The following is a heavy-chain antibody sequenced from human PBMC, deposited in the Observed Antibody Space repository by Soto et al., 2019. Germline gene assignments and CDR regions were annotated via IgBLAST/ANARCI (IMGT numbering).Heavy chain of an antibody. Sequence: GGSLRLSCAASGFTFSSYGMHWVRQAPGKGLEWVAVIWYDGSNKYYADSVKGRFTISRDNSKNTLYLQMNSLRAEDTAVYYCARGGSSSWYEVFYWGQGTLVTVSS. CDR3: ARGGSSSWYEVFY. CDR2: IWYDGSNK. CDR1: GFTFSSYG. V-gene: IGHV3-33*01. D-gene: IGHD6-13*01. J-gene: IGHJ4*02.